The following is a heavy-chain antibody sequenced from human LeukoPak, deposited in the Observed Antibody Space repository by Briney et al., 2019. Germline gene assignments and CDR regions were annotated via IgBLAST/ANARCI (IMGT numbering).Heavy chain of an antibody. Sequence: SETLSLTCTVSGGSISSYYWSWIRQPPGKGLEWIGYIYYSGSTNYNPSLKSRVTISVDTSKNQFSLKLSSVAAADTAVYYWARHIAAAGTPFDYWGQGTLVTVSS. CDR3: ARHIAAAGTPFDY. CDR2: IYYSGST. CDR1: GGSISSYY. J-gene: IGHJ4*02. D-gene: IGHD6-13*01. V-gene: IGHV4-59*08.